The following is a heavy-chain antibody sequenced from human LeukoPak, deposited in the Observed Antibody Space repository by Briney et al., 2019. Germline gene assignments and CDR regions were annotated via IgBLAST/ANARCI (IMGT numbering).Heavy chain of an antibody. CDR3: ARDLYFDY. CDR1: GGSLSGYY. Sequence: PSETLSLTCAVYGGSLSGYYWSWIRQPPGKGLEWIGEINHSGSTNYNPSLKSRVTISVDTSKNQFSLKLISVTAADTAVYYCARDLYFDYWGQGTLVTVSS. J-gene: IGHJ4*02. CDR2: INHSGST. V-gene: IGHV4-34*01.